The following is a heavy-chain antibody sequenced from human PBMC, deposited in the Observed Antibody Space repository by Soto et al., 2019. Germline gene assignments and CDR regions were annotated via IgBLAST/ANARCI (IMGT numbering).Heavy chain of an antibody. CDR1: GGTFSSYT. J-gene: IGHJ6*03. Sequence: SVKVSCKASGGTFSSYTISWVRQAPGQGLEWMGRIIPILGIANYAQKFQGRVTITADKSTSTAYMELSSLRSEDTAVYYCARQDYCSGGSCYADDYSDYYMHAWRKGTTVTVS. D-gene: IGHD2-15*01. V-gene: IGHV1-69*02. CDR2: IIPILGIA. CDR3: ARQDYCSGGSCYADDYSDYYMHA.